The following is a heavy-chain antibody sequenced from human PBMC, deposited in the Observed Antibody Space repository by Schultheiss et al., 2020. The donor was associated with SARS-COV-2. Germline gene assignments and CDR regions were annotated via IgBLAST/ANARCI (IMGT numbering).Heavy chain of an antibody. J-gene: IGHJ4*02. D-gene: IGHD1-1*01. CDR3: ARGFVANWNLGY. CDR1: GFTVSSNY. V-gene: IGHV3-53*01. CDR2: IYSGGST. Sequence: GESLKISCAASGFTVSSNYMSWVRQAPGKGLEWVSVIYSGGSTYYADSVKGRFTISRENAKNSLYLQMNSLRAGDTAVYYCARGFVANWNLGYWGQGTLVTVSS.